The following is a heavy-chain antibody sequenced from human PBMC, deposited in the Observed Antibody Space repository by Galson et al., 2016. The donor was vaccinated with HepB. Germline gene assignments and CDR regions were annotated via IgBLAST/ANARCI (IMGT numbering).Heavy chain of an antibody. D-gene: IGHD2/OR15-2a*01. V-gene: IGHV5-51*01. CDR2: IYSADSDT. CDR3: ARRRLPTSSSLGSWDMDV. Sequence: QSGAEVKKPGESLKISCQGSGYSFVSHWIGWVRQMPGKGLEWMGTIYSADSDTRYSPSFQGQVTISVDRSLRTAYLQWSSLKASDTAMYYCARRRLPTSSSLGSWDMDVWGQGTVVTVSS. J-gene: IGHJ6*02. CDR1: GYSFVSHW.